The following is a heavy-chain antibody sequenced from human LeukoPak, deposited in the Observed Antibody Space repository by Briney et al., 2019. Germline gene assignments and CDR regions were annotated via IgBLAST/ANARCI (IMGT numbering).Heavy chain of an antibody. Sequence: GGSLRLSCEASGFSIKIYEINWVRQAPGKALEWVSYIGSRGTTMYYADSVKGRFTVSRDNAENSVYLQMNSVKAEDTAVYYCARENVNGYHSFDFWGQGTLVAVSS. D-gene: IGHD5-12*01. J-gene: IGHJ4*02. CDR3: ARENVNGYHSFDF. CDR2: IGSRGTTM. V-gene: IGHV3-48*03. CDR1: GFSIKIYE.